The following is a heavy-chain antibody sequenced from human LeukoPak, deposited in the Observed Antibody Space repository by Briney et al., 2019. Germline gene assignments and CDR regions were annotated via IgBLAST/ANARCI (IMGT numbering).Heavy chain of an antibody. CDR3: ARHKGYVISWFDP. CDR1: GYSISTAYY. CDR2: IDHSGNT. Sequence: PSETLSLTCAVSGYSISTAYYWGWIRRPPGKGLEWIGSIDHSGNTHYNPSLKNRVTISVDTSKNHFSLKLSAVIAADTAVYYCARHKGYVISWFDPWGQGTLVTVSS. D-gene: IGHD5-12*01. J-gene: IGHJ5*02. V-gene: IGHV4-38-2*01.